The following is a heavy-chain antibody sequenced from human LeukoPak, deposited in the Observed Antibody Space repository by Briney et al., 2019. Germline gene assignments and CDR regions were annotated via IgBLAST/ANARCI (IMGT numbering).Heavy chain of an antibody. CDR1: GGSISSGGYY. D-gene: IGHD2-21*02. J-gene: IGHJ4*02. CDR3: ARSGDCGIIDY. V-gene: IGHV4-31*03. Sequence: PSETLSLTCTVSGGSISSGGYYWSWIRQHPGKGLEWIGYIYYSGSTYYNPSLKSRVTISVDTSKNQFSLKLSSVTAADTAVYYCARSGDCGIIDYWGQGTLVTVSS. CDR2: IYYSGST.